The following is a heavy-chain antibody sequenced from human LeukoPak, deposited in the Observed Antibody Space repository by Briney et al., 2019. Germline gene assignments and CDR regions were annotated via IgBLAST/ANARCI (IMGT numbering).Heavy chain of an antibody. CDR1: GFPFSSYS. J-gene: IGHJ5*02. CDR2: ISGMSSTI. CDR3: AKKYSTGLDP. D-gene: IGHD1-26*01. V-gene: IGHV3-48*01. Sequence: GGSLRLSCAASGFPFSSYSMNWVRQAPGKGLEWVSYISGMSSTIYYADSVKGRFTISRDNAKNSLYLQMNSLRAEDTAVYYCAKKYSTGLDPWGQGTLVTVSS.